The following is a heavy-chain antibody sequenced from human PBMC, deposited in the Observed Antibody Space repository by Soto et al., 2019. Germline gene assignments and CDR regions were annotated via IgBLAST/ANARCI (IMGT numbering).Heavy chain of an antibody. Sequence: QVQLVESGGGVVQPGRSLRLSCAASGFTFSNYGMLWVRQAPGKGLQWVAVMWYDGSNKYYTDAVKGRFTISRDNSKDTLELEMNSLRGEDTAVYYCARSAGKGGMAAPIDHWGQGTLVIVSS. J-gene: IGHJ4*02. D-gene: IGHD6-13*01. CDR1: GFTFSNYG. CDR2: MWYDGSNK. CDR3: ARSAGKGGMAAPIDH. V-gene: IGHV3-33*01.